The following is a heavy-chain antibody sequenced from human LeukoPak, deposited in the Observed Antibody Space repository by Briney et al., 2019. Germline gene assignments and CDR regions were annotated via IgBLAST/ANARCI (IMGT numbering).Heavy chain of an antibody. Sequence: PSGTLSLTCGVSGGSISGTNWWSWVRQPPGQGLEWIGEISLRGLTNYNPSLRSRLTMSLDESKNQVSLNLTSVTAADTAVYYCARHSHSGSYLVPFDYWGQGTLVTVSS. V-gene: IGHV4-4*02. CDR1: GGSISGTNW. D-gene: IGHD1-26*01. J-gene: IGHJ4*02. CDR2: ISLRGLT. CDR3: ARHSHSGSYLVPFDY.